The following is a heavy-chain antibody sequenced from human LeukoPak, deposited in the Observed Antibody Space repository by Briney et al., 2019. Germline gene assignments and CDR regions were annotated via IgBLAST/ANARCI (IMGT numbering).Heavy chain of an antibody. D-gene: IGHD6-19*01. V-gene: IGHV4-34*01. Sequence: PSETLSLTCAVHSGSFSGYYWSWIRQPPGKGLEWIGEINHSGSTNYNPSLKSRVTISVDTSKNQFSLKLTSVTAADTAVYYCGRGGGSGWYVDYWGQGTLVTVSS. J-gene: IGHJ4*02. CDR2: INHSGST. CDR3: GRGGGSGWYVDY. CDR1: SGSFSGYY.